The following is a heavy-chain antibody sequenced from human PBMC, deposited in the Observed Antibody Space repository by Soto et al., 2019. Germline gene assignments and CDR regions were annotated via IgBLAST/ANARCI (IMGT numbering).Heavy chain of an antibody. CDR1: GYTFTCYG. CDR3: AKHYYDSSGYPGLLDY. J-gene: IGHJ4*02. D-gene: IGHD3-22*01. CDR2: ISAYNGNT. Sequence: ASVKVSCKASGYTFTCYGISWVRQAPGQGLEWMGWISAYNGNTNYAQKLQGRVTMTTDTSTSTAYMELRSLRSDDTAVYYCAKHYYDSSGYPGLLDYWGQGTLVTVSS. V-gene: IGHV1-18*01.